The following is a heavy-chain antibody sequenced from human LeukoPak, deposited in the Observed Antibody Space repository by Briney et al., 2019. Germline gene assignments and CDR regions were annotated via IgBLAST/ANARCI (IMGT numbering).Heavy chain of an antibody. CDR2: IRYDGSNK. CDR3: AKMAGKSFDY. V-gene: IGHV3-30*02. Sequence: PGGSLRLSCAASGFTFSSYGMHWVRQAPGKGLEWVAFIRYDGSNKYYADSVKGRFTISRDNSKNTLYLQMNSLRAEDTAVYYCAKMAGKSFDYWGQGTLVTVSS. J-gene: IGHJ4*02. D-gene: IGHD6-19*01. CDR1: GFTFSSYG.